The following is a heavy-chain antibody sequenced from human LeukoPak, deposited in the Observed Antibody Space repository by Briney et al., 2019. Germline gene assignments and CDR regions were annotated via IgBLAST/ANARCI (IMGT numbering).Heavy chain of an antibody. Sequence: PGGSLRLSCAASGFTFSSYWMSWVRQAPGKGLEWVANIKQAGSRKYYVDSVKGRFTVSRDNAKNSLYLQMNSLRAEDTAVYYCARALGYSYGNYGMDVWGQGTTVTVSS. CDR1: GFTFSSYW. D-gene: IGHD5-18*01. J-gene: IGHJ6*02. V-gene: IGHV3-7*01. CDR3: ARALGYSYGNYGMDV. CDR2: IKQAGSRK.